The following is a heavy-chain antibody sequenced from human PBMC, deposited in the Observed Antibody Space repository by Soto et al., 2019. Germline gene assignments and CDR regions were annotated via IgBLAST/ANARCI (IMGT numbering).Heavy chain of an antibody. CDR1: GYTFTDFY. J-gene: IGHJ4*02. CDR3: ARERGGNSVDLEY. V-gene: IGHV1-2*04. D-gene: IGHD2-21*02. Sequence: QVQLLQSGAEVKKPGASVKVSCEASGYTFTDFYMHWVRQAPGQGLEWMGWINPNSGGTNYAQKFQDCVTMTRDTSISTAYMELSRLRSDDTAVYYCARERGGNSVDLEYWGQGTLVTVSS. CDR2: INPNSGGT.